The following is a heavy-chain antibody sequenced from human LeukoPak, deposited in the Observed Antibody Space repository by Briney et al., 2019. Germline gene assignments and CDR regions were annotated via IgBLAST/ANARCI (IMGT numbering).Heavy chain of an antibody. V-gene: IGHV4-59*11. J-gene: IGHJ6*03. CDR3: ARWFTNYYYYYMDV. Sequence: PSETLSLTCTVTGGSISSHYWSWIRQPPGKGLEWIGHIYYSGSTNYNPSLKSRVTISVDTSKNQFSLKLSSVTAADTAVYYCARWFTNYYYYYMDVGGKGTTVTVSS. D-gene: IGHD2-2*01. CDR1: GGSISSHY. CDR2: IYYSGST.